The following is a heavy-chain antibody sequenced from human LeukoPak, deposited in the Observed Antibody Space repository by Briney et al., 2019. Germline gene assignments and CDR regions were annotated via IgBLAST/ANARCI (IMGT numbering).Heavy chain of an antibody. J-gene: IGHJ3*02. Sequence: GGSLRLSCAASGFTFSGYAMHWVRQAPGKGLKWVAVIADDGSNKYYADSVKGRFTISRDNSNNTLYLQMNSLRAEDTAVYYCARADDLDAFDTWGQGTMVTVSS. CDR2: IADDGSNK. CDR1: GFTFSGYA. CDR3: ARADDLDAFDT. V-gene: IGHV3-30*04.